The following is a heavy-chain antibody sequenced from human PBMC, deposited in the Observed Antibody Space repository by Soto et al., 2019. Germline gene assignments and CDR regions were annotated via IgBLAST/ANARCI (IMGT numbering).Heavy chain of an antibody. CDR3: ARGSTIFGGGYYYYYGMDV. V-gene: IGHV4-34*01. CDR1: GGSFSGYY. CDR2: INQSGST. Sequence: QVQLQQWGAGLLKPSETLSLTCAVYGGSFSGYYWSWIRQPPGKGLEWIGEINQSGSTNYNPSRKSRVTIAVDTSKNQCSLKRSAGAAADTAVYYCARGSTIFGGGYYYYYGMDVWGQGTTVTVSS. J-gene: IGHJ6*02. D-gene: IGHD3-3*01.